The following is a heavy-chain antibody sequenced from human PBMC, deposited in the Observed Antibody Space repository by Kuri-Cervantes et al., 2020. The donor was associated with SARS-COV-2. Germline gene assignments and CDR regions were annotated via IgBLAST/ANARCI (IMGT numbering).Heavy chain of an antibody. V-gene: IGHV3-30*18. D-gene: IGHD5-18*01. Sequence: GESLKSSCAASGFSFSTHGMHWVRQAPGKGLEWVAVISHDGARTHYADSVRGRFTVSRDTSKNTLFLQMNSLRAEDTAVYYCAKVRGARYTYGYGFDYWGQGTLVTVSS. CDR2: ISHDGART. CDR1: GFSFSTHG. CDR3: AKVRGARYTYGYGFDY. J-gene: IGHJ4*02.